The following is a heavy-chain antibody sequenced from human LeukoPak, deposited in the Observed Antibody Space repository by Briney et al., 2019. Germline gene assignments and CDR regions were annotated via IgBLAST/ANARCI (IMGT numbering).Heavy chain of an antibody. V-gene: IGHV4-59*08. CDR1: GGSISSYY. CDR3: ARVGSIQLWSPRDYLNWYFDL. D-gene: IGHD5-18*01. Sequence: SETLSLTCTVSGGSISSYYWSWIRQPPGKGLEWIGYIYYSGSTYYNPSLKSRVTISVDTSKNQFSLKLSSVTAADTAVYYCARVGSIQLWSPRDYLNWYFDLWGRGTLVTVSS. J-gene: IGHJ2*01. CDR2: IYYSGST.